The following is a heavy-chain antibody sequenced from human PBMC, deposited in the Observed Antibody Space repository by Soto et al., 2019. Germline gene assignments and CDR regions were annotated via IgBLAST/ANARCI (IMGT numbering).Heavy chain of an antibody. CDR2: ISAYNGNT. D-gene: IGHD6-13*01. V-gene: IGHV1-18*01. CDR3: ARDGIAAALIYYYGMDV. CDR1: GYTFTSYG. Sequence: ASVKVSCKASGYTFTSYGSSWVRQAPGQGLEWMGWISAYNGNTNYAQKLQGRVTMTTDTSTSTAYMELRSLRSDDTAVYYCARDGIAAALIYYYGMDVWGQGTTVTVSS. J-gene: IGHJ6*02.